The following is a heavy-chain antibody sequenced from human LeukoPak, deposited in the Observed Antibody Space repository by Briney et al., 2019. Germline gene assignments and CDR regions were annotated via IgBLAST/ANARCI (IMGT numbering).Heavy chain of an antibody. Sequence: ASVKVSCKASGGTFSSYAISWVRQAPGQGHEWMGRIIPILGIANYAQKFQGRVTITADKSTSTAYMELSSLRSEDTAVYYCASEGYSSGCYSSNWFDPWGQGTLVTVSS. CDR3: ASEGYSSGCYSSNWFDP. CDR1: GGTFSSYA. V-gene: IGHV1-69*04. D-gene: IGHD6-19*01. CDR2: IIPILGIA. J-gene: IGHJ5*02.